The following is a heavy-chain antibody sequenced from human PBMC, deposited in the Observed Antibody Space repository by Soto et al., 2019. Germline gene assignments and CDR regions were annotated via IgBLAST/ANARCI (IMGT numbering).Heavy chain of an antibody. CDR2: ISSNGGST. CDR1: GFTFSRNA. V-gene: IGHV3-64*01. CDR3: ARGGSDYYFDY. Sequence: EVQLVESGGGLVQPGGSLRLSCAASGFTFSRNAMHWVRQAPGKGLEYVSAISSNGGSTYYGKSEKGRFTISRDNSKNTLYLQMGSLRAEDMAVYYCARGGSDYYFDYWGQGTLVTVSS. J-gene: IGHJ4*02. D-gene: IGHD2-21*02.